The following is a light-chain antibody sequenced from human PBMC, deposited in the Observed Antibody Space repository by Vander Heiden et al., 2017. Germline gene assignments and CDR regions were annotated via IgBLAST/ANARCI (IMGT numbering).Light chain of an antibody. CDR1: NIGSKN. Sequence: SYELTQPLSVSVALGQTARITCGGNNIGSKNVHWYQQKPGQAPVLVIYRDSNRPSGIPERFSGSNSGNTATLTISRAQAGDEADYYCQVWDSSTALYVFGTGTKVTVI. V-gene: IGLV3-9*01. CDR2: RDS. CDR3: QVWDSSTALYV. J-gene: IGLJ1*01.